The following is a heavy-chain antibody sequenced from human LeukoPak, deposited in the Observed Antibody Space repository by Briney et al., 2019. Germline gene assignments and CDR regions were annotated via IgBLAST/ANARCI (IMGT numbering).Heavy chain of an antibody. D-gene: IGHD3-22*01. J-gene: IGHJ2*01. CDR1: GFTFDDYT. Sequence: PGGSLRLSCAASGFTFDDYTMHWVRQAPGKGLEWVSLISWDGGSTYYADSVKGRFTISRDNSKNSLYLQMNSLRTEDTALYYCAKDATFSYDSRASPGWYFDLWGRGTLVTVSS. CDR3: AKDATFSYDSRASPGWYFDL. CDR2: ISWDGGST. V-gene: IGHV3-43*01.